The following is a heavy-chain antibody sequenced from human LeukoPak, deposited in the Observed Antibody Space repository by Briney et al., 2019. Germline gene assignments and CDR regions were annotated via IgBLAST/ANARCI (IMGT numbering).Heavy chain of an antibody. CDR2: IAGGGDIT. Sequence: GGSLRLSCAASGFTFSSYAMSWVRQAPGKGLEWVSTIAGGGDITKYADSVKGRFTISRDDPKNTLYLQMNSLRADDTAVYYCARDRRPWYFDLWGRGTLVTVSS. CDR3: ARDRRPWYFDL. V-gene: IGHV3-23*01. J-gene: IGHJ2*01. CDR1: GFTFSSYA.